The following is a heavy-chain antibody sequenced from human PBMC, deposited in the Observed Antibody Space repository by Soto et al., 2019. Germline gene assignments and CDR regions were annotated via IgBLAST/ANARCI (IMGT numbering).Heavy chain of an antibody. J-gene: IGHJ3*02. Sequence: PGGSLRLSCAASGFTFSSYSMNWVRQAPGKGLEWVSSISSSSSYIYYADSVKGRFTISRDNAKNSLYLQMNSLRAEDTAVYYCARGIAAAGTHAFDIWGQGTMVTVSS. CDR3: ARGIAAAGTHAFDI. CDR1: GFTFSSYS. D-gene: IGHD6-13*01. V-gene: IGHV3-21*01. CDR2: ISSSSSYI.